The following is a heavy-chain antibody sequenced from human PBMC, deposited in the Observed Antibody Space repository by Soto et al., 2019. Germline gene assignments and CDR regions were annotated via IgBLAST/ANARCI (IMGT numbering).Heavy chain of an antibody. CDR3: ARRVCYHGSGSYLDY. CDR1: GFTFSDYY. J-gene: IGHJ4*02. Sequence: QVQLVESGGGLVKPGGSLRLSCAASGFTFSDYYMSWIRQAPGKGLEWVSYISISSTNYTNYADSVKGRFTISRDNAKXSLFLQMNSLRAEDTAVYYCARRVCYHGSGSYLDYWGQGTLVTASA. CDR2: ISISSTNYT. D-gene: IGHD3-10*01. V-gene: IGHV3-11*05.